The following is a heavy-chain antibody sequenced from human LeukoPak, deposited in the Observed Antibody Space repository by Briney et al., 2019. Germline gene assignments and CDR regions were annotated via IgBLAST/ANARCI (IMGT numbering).Heavy chain of an antibody. Sequence: GASVKVSCKASGYTFTGYYMHWVRQAPGQGLEWMGWINPNSGGKNYAQKFQGRVTMTRDTSISTAYMELSRLRSDDTAVYYRARGAGCSSTSCYALRYFDLWGRGTLVTVSS. CDR2: INPNSGGK. CDR1: GYTFTGYY. CDR3: ARGAGCSSTSCYALRYFDL. V-gene: IGHV1-2*02. D-gene: IGHD2-2*01. J-gene: IGHJ2*01.